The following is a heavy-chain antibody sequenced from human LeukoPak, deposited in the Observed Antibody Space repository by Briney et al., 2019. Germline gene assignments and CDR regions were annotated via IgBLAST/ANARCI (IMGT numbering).Heavy chain of an antibody. D-gene: IGHD2-15*01. Sequence: ASVQVSCEASGYTFTSYYMHWVRPAPGQGLEWMGIINPSGGSTSYAQKFQGRVTMTRDTSTSTVYMELSSLRSEDTAVYYCARERYCSGGSCYYYGMDVWGQGTTVTVSS. V-gene: IGHV1-46*01. CDR2: INPSGGST. CDR3: ARERYCSGGSCYYYGMDV. CDR1: GYTFTSYY. J-gene: IGHJ6*02.